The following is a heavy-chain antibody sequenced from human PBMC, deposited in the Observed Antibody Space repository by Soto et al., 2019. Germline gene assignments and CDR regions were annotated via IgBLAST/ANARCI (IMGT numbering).Heavy chain of an antibody. Sequence: QVQLVQSGAEVKKPWSSVKVSCKASGGTFSSYAISCVRQAPGQGLEWMGGIIPIFGTANYAQKFQGRVTITADESTSTAYMELSSLRSEDTAVYYCARVDCSGGSCYSPPTAFDYWGQGTLVTVSS. J-gene: IGHJ4*02. CDR2: IIPIFGTA. V-gene: IGHV1-69*01. D-gene: IGHD2-15*01. CDR3: ARVDCSGGSCYSPPTAFDY. CDR1: GGTFSSYA.